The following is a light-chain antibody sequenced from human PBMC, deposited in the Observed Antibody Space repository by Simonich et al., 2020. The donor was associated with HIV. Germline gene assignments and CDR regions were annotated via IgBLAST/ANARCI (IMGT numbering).Light chain of an antibody. V-gene: IGKV4-1*01. CDR2: WAS. J-gene: IGKJ2*01. Sequence: DIVMTQSPDSLAVSLGDRATINCKSSQSILYSSKNKNYLGWYQQKPVQPPKLLIYWASTRESGVPYRFSGSGSGTDFTLTISSPQAEDVAVYYCQQYYSTPHTFGQGTKLEI. CDR3: QQYYSTPHT. CDR1: QSILYSSKNKNY.